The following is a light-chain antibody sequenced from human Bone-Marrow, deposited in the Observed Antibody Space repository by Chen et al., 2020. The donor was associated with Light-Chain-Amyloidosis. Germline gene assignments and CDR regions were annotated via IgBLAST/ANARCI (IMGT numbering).Light chain of an antibody. CDR2: VSS. CDR3: QQYGTSPLT. Sequence: EIVLPQSPGTLSLSPGEGANLACRASQTISSNSLTWYQQKFGQAPRLLIYVSSSRATGIPDRFTGSGSGTDFTLAINRLEPEDVAMYYCQQYGTSPLTFGGGTKVEIK. V-gene: IGKV3-20*01. J-gene: IGKJ4*01. CDR1: QTISSNS.